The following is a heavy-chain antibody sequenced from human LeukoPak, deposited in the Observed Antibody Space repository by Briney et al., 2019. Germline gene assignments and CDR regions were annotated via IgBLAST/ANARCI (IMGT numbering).Heavy chain of an antibody. CDR2: INHDGSLR. Sequence: GGSLRLSCAASGFILTNYGMHWVRQTPGKGLVWVSHINHDGSLRNYADSVKGRFTVSRDIAKNTLYLHMSSLGAGDSAIYYCSRDVFSLGDSWGLGTLVIVSS. D-gene: IGHD5/OR15-5a*01. CDR1: GFILTNYG. J-gene: IGHJ4*02. V-gene: IGHV3-74*01. CDR3: SRDVFSLGDS.